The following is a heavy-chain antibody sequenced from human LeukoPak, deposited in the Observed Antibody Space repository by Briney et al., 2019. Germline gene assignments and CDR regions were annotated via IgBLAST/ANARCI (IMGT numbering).Heavy chain of an antibody. D-gene: IGHD6-13*01. CDR3: ARGRRMVPYYYYYYGMDV. CDR2: INHSGST. Sequence: PSETLSLTCAVSGGSISSGGYYWSWIRQPPGKGLEWIGEINHSGSTNYNPSLKSRVTISVDTSKNQFSLKLSSVTAADTAVYYCARGRRMVPYYYYYYGMDVWGQGTTVTVSS. J-gene: IGHJ6*02. V-gene: IGHV4-34*01. CDR1: GGSISSGGYY.